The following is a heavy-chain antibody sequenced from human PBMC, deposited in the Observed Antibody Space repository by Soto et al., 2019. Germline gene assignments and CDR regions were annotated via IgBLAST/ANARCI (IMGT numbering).Heavy chain of an antibody. CDR2: IYDTGISGYTPST. CDR1: GGSITSSY. V-gene: IGHV4-59*01. Sequence: SETLSLTCTVSGGSITSSYWSWVRRPPGKGLEWIAYIYDTGISGYTPSTSYNPALKSRVTMSVDTSKSQSSLKLTSVTAADTAVYYCAGAEDAFFYYGLDVWGQGITVTVYS. J-gene: IGHJ6*02. CDR3: AGAEDAFFYYGLDV.